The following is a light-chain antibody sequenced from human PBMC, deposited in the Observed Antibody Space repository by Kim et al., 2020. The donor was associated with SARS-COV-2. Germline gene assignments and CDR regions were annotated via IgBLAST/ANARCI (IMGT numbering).Light chain of an antibody. CDR1: RSNIGSNS. Sequence: GQRVTISCSGRRSNIGSNSVSWFQQLPGTAPKLLNSLNSQRPSGVPDRISGSKSGTSASLAISDLRSEDEADYYCATWDDSLNGPVFGGGTQLTVL. J-gene: IGLJ2*01. CDR3: ATWDDSLNGPV. V-gene: IGLV1-44*01. CDR2: LNS.